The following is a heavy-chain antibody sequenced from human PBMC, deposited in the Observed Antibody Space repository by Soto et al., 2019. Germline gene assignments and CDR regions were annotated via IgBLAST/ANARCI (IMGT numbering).Heavy chain of an antibody. J-gene: IGHJ4*02. Sequence: QVQLVQSGAEVKKPGSSVKVSCKASGVTFSSYAISWVRQSPGQGLEWMGGIIPIFGTANYAQKFHGRVTITADEATSTAYMELSSLRSEDTAVYYCASRYYDRSLGYWGQGTLGTVSS. D-gene: IGHD3-22*01. CDR2: IIPIFGTA. CDR1: GVTFSSYA. CDR3: ASRYYDRSLGY. V-gene: IGHV1-69*01.